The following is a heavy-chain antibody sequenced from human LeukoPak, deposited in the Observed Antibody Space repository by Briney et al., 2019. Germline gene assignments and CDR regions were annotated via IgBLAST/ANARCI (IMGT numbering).Heavy chain of an antibody. V-gene: IGHV2-5*01. Sequence: TLSLTCTVSGGSISSGDYYWSWIRQPPGKALEWLALIFRNDDKRYSPSLKSRLTITKDTSTNQVVLTMTNMDPVDTATYFCVHTGWHDIRVPDYWGQGTLVTVSP. CDR3: VHTGWHDIRVPDY. CDR2: IFRNDDK. J-gene: IGHJ4*02. CDR1: GGSISSGDYY. D-gene: IGHD3-9*01.